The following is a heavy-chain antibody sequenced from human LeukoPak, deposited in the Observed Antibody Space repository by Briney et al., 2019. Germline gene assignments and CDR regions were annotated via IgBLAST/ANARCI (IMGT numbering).Heavy chain of an antibody. D-gene: IGHD6-19*01. J-gene: IGHJ4*02. CDR2: ISWSSGSI. CDR1: GFTFNDYA. Sequence: GGSLRLSCAASGFTFNDYAMHWVRQAPGKGLEWVSGISWSSGSIGYADSVKGRFTISRDNAKNTLYLHMSTLRAEDTAVYYCAKGVGNSGWYYFDYWGQGTLVTVSS. V-gene: IGHV3-9*01. CDR3: AKGVGNSGWYYFDY.